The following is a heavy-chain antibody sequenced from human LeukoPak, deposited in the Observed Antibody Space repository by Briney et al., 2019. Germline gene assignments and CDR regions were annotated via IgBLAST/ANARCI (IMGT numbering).Heavy chain of an antibody. CDR2: IHSTGST. J-gene: IGHJ4*02. D-gene: IGHD1-1*01. V-gene: IGHV4-4*07. CDR3: ARGLEVGADRALDY. Sequence: SETLSLTCTVSGGSISHYYWSWIRQPAGKGLEWVGRIHSTGSTDYNPSLKSRVTMSVDTSKNQFSAKVNSVTAADTAAYYCARGLEVGADRALDYWGQGTLVTVSS. CDR1: GGSISHYY.